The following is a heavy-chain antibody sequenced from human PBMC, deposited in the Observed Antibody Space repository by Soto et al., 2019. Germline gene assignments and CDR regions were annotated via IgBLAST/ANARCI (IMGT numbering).Heavy chain of an antibody. CDR2: IWYDGSNK. V-gene: IGHV3-33*01. CDR3: AREWLRLSYYGIDV. D-gene: IGHD5-12*01. CDR1: GFTFSSYG. Sequence: PGGSLRLSCAASGFTFSSYGMHWVRQAPGKGLEWVAVIWYDGSNKYYADSVKGRFTISRDSSKNTLYLQMNSLRAEDTAVYYCAREWLRLSYYGIDVRGQGNTVTVSS. J-gene: IGHJ6*02.